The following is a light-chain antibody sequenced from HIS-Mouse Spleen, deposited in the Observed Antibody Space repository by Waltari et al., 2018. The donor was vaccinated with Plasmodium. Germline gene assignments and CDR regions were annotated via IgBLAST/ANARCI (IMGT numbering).Light chain of an antibody. Sequence: SYELTQPPSVSVSPGQTASITCSGDKLGDKYACWYQQKPGQSPVLVIYQDSKRPPGIPERVSGSNSGNTATLTIRGTQAMDEADYYCQAWDSSTAWVFGGGTKLTVL. CDR1: KLGDKY. CDR2: QDS. J-gene: IGLJ2*01. CDR3: QAWDSSTAWV. V-gene: IGLV3-1*01.